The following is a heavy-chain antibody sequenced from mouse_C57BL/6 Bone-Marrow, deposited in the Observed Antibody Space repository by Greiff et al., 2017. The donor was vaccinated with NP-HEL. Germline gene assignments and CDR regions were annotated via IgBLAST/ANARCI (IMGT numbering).Heavy chain of an antibody. J-gene: IGHJ2*01. CDR3: ARGGGKEGDYFDY. CDR1: GYTFTDYY. D-gene: IGHD2-1*01. V-gene: IGHV1-19*01. CDR2: INPYNGGT. Sequence: VQLQQSGPVLVKPGASVKMSCKASGYTFTDYYMNWVKQSHGKSLEWIGVINPYNGGTSYNQKFKGKATLTVDKSSSTAYMELNSLTSEDSAVYYCARGGGKEGDYFDYWGQGTTLTVSS.